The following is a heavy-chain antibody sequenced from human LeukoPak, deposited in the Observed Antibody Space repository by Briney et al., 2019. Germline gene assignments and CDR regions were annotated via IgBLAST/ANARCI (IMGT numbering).Heavy chain of an antibody. D-gene: IGHD3-10*01. V-gene: IGHV1-24*01. CDR1: GYTLTELS. CDR3: ATGPMVRGVSGDY. CDR2: FDPEDGET. J-gene: IGHJ4*02. Sequence: ASVKVSCKVSGYTLTELSMHWVRQAPGKGLEWMGGFDPEDGETIYAQKFQGRVTMTEGTSTDTAYMELSSLRSEDTAVYYCATGPMVRGVSGDYWGQGTLVTVSS.